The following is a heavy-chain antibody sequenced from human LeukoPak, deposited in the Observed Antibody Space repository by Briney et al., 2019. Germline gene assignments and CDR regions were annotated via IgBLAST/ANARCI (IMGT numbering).Heavy chain of an antibody. CDR1: GFTFSSYA. CDR2: ISGSGGST. V-gene: IGHV3-23*01. CDR3: AKEEGSRYCSSTSCYKYNWFDP. J-gene: IGHJ5*02. Sequence: PGGSLRLSCAASGFTFSSYAMSWVRQAPGKGREWVSAISGSGGSTYYADSVKGRFTISRDNSKNKLYLQMNSLRAEDTAVYYCAKEEGSRYCSSTSCYKYNWFDPWGQGTLVTVSS. D-gene: IGHD2-2*01.